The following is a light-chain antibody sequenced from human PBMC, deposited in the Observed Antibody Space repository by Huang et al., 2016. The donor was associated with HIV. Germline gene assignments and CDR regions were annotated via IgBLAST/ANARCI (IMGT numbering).Light chain of an antibody. CDR2: SAS. CDR3: QGSLSIPHT. CDR1: ENIRRY. J-gene: IGKJ2*01. V-gene: IGKV1-39*01. Sequence: DIQMTQSTSSLSASVGDRVTITCRASENIRRYLNWYQQKPGQPPKLLIHSASTLQSGVPSRVSGSGSGTYFTLTITSLQPEDFATYYCQGSLSIPHTFGQGTNLEIK.